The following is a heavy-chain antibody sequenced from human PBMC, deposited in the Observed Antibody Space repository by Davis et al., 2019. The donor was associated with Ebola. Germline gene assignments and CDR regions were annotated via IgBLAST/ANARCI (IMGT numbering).Heavy chain of an antibody. CDR1: GYSFTSYW. CDR2: IYPGDSDT. Sequence: PGGSLRLSCKGSGYSFTSYWIGWVRPMPGKGLEWMGIIYPGDSDTRYSPSFQGQVAISADKSISTAYLQWSSLKASDTAMYYCAAEAGAMAMDYWGQGTLVTVSS. V-gene: IGHV5-51*01. CDR3: AAEAGAMAMDY. J-gene: IGHJ4*02. D-gene: IGHD2-2*01.